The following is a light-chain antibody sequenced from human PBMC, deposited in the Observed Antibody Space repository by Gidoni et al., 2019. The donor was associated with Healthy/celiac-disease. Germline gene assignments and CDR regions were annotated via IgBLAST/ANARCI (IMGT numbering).Light chain of an antibody. Sequence: IQMSQSPSSLSASVGDRVTITCRASQSISSYLNWYQQKPGTAPTLLIYAASSLKRGVPSRFSGSGSGTDFTLTIISLQPEDFATYYCQQSYSTPRRTFGQGTKVEIK. CDR2: AAS. V-gene: IGKV1-39*01. J-gene: IGKJ1*01. CDR1: QSISSY. CDR3: QQSYSTPRRT.